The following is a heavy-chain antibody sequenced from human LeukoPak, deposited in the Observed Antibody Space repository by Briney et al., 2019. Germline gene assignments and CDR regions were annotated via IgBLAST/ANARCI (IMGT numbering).Heavy chain of an antibody. Sequence: SETLSLTCSVSGDSISSYYWSWIRQPPGKGLEWIGNIFYSGSPNYNPSLKSRVTTSFDTSKNQFSLKLRSVTAADTAVYYCARVGHIVAAGTYDYWGQGNLVPVSS. D-gene: IGHD6-13*01. CDR2: IFYSGSP. V-gene: IGHV4-59*08. J-gene: IGHJ4*02. CDR1: GDSISSYY. CDR3: ARVGHIVAAGTYDY.